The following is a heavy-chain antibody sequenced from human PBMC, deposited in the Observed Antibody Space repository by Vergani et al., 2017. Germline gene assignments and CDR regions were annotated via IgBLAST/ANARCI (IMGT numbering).Heavy chain of an antibody. CDR1: GGSLTSYH. CDR3: ARGNTETNGHLYYYYYMDV. Sequence: QVPLQQWGGGLLKTSETPSLTRVVNGGSLTSYHWTWIRQSAGEGLELVGDIEHTGRLDYNPSLKSRLTMSVDKSRNQFSLTLKSVTATDTAIYFCARGNTETNGHLYYYYYMDVWGQGTAVTVS. CDR2: IEHTGRL. D-gene: IGHD4-11*01. J-gene: IGHJ6*03. V-gene: IGHV4-34*01.